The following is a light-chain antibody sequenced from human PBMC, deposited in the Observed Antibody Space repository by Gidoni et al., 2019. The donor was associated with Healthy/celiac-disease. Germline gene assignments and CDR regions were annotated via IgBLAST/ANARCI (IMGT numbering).Light chain of an antibody. CDR3: QACDSSTVV. CDR1: KVGDKY. CDR2: QDS. V-gene: IGLV3-1*01. Sequence: SYELTQPPAVSVAPGQTASMTCSGDKVGDKYACWYPQNPGQSPVPVIYQDSNRPSGIPERFSGSNSGNTATLTISGTQAMDEADYYFQACDSSTVVFGGGTKLTVL. J-gene: IGLJ2*01.